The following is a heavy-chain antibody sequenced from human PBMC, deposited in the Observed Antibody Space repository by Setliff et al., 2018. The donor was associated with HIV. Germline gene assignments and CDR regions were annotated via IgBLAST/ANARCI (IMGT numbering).Heavy chain of an antibody. CDR2: IYHSGDT. CDR3: ARVPFTTGFDS. D-gene: IGHD3-3*01. V-gene: IGHV4-38-2*01. Sequence: SETLSLTCAVSGYSISSGYYWGWIRQPPGKGLEWIVNIYHSGDTHYNPSLKSRVTISVDTPKNQFFLKLSSVTAADTAVYYCARVPFTTGFDSWGQGTLVTVSS. J-gene: IGHJ4*02. CDR1: GYSISSGYY.